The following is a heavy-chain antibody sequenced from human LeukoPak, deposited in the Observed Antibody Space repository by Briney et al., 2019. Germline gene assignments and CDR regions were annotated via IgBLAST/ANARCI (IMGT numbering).Heavy chain of an antibody. J-gene: IGHJ4*02. Sequence: GGSLRLSCAASGFTFSSYAMHWVRQAPGKGLEWVAVISYDGSNKYYADSVKGRFTISRGNSKNTLYLQMNSLRAEDTAVYYCARDFSSKWDGSYYFDYWGQGTLVTVSS. CDR3: ARDFSSKWDGSYYFDY. CDR2: ISYDGSNK. V-gene: IGHV3-30-3*01. CDR1: GFTFSSYA. D-gene: IGHD1-26*01.